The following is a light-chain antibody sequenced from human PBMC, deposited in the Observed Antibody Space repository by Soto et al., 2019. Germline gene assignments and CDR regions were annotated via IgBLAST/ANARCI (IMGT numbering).Light chain of an antibody. Sequence: QSALTQPRSVYGAPGQAVNTSCTGTGRGLGHYNSVSWYPSHPGQAPKLIIFYVSERPAGVPHRFSGSKSANTASLTISGLEAEDEADYYCCSYAGNYGYVFGAGTKVTVL. CDR1: GRGLGHYNS. V-gene: IGLV2-11*01. CDR2: YVS. J-gene: IGLJ1*01. CDR3: CSYAGNYGYV.